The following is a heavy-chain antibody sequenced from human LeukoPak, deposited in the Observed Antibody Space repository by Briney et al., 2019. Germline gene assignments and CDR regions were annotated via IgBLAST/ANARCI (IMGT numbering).Heavy chain of an antibody. V-gene: IGHV3-23*01. CDR1: GFTFSDFA. J-gene: IGHJ4*02. CDR2: ICGTGSDT. D-gene: IGHD2-21*02. CDR3: ARDGDAPMTDFDY. Sequence: GGSLRLSCAASGFTFSDFAMSWVRQAPGKGLERVSTICGTGSDTYYADSVKGRFTISRDNSKNALYLQMNSLRADDTAVYYCARDGDAPMTDFDYWGQGTLVTVSS.